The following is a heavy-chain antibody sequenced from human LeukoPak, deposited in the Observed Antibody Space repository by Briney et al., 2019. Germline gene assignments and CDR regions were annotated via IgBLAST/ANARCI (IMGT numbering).Heavy chain of an antibody. D-gene: IGHD3-10*01. V-gene: IGHV4-39*07. J-gene: IGHJ3*02. CDR2: IYYSGST. CDR3: ARGERGAFDI. Sequence: SETLSLTCTVSGGSISSSSYYWGWIRQPPGKGLEWIGSIYYSGSTYYNPSLKSRVTTSVDTSKNQFSLKLSSVTAADTAVYYCARGERGAFDIWGQGTMVTVSS. CDR1: GGSISSSSYY.